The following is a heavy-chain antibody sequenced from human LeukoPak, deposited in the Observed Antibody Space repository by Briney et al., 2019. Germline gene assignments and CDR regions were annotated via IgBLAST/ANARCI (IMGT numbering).Heavy chain of an antibody. Sequence: PGGSLRLSCAASGFTFSNYAMNWVRQAPGRGLEWVSAISGSGGSTYYADSVKGRFTISRDNSKNTLYLQMNSLRAEDTAVYYCAKDLAGSGSYSFDYWGQGTLDTVSS. CDR1: GFTFSNYA. CDR3: AKDLAGSGSYSFDY. J-gene: IGHJ4*02. CDR2: ISGSGGST. V-gene: IGHV3-23*01. D-gene: IGHD1-26*01.